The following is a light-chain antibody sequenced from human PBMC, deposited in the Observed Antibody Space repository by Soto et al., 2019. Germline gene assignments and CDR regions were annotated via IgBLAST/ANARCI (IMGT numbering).Light chain of an antibody. J-gene: IGKJ1*01. CDR2: AAS. Sequence: EIVMTQSPATLSVSPGERATLSCRASQSVSTNLAWYQQKPGQAPRLLIYAASTRATGIPVRFSGSGSETEFTLNIRSLQSEDFALYYCHQYKNWPWTFGQGTKVDI. V-gene: IGKV3-15*01. CDR1: QSVSTN. CDR3: HQYKNWPWT.